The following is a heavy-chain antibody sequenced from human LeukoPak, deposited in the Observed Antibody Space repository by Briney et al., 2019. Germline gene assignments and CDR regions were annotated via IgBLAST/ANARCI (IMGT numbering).Heavy chain of an antibody. Sequence: PGGSLRLSCAASGFTFSSYWMSWVRQAPGKGLEWVVNIKQDGSEKYYVDSVKGRFTISRDNAKNSLYLQMNSLRAEDTAVYYCASVIVTETDAFDIWGQGTMVTVSS. D-gene: IGHD2/OR15-2a*01. V-gene: IGHV3-7*01. CDR2: IKQDGSEK. J-gene: IGHJ3*02. CDR1: GFTFSSYW. CDR3: ASVIVTETDAFDI.